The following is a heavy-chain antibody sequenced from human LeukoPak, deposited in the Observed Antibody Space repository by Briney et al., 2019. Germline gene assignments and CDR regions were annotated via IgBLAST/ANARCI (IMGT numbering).Heavy chain of an antibody. CDR3: ARTPIYCSSTSCYYYYYKDV. CDR2: ISAYNGNT. J-gene: IGHJ6*03. Sequence: ASVKVSCKASGYTFTSYGISWVRQAPGQGLEWMGWISAYNGNTNYAQKLQGRVTMTTDTSTSTAYMELRSLRSDDTAVYYCARTPIYCSSTSCYYYYYKDVWGKGTTVTVSS. V-gene: IGHV1-18*01. CDR1: GYTFTSYG. D-gene: IGHD2-2*01.